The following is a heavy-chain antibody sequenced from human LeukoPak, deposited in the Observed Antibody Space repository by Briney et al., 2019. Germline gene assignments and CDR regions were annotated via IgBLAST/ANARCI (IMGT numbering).Heavy chain of an antibody. D-gene: IGHD5-18*01. CDR1: GYSFTTYW. V-gene: IGHV5-51*01. CDR3: ARRGYAREWFDP. CDR2: IYPGDSDT. Sequence: GESLKISCKASGYSFTTYWIAWVRQTPGKGLEWMGIIYPGDSDTRYSPFFQGQVTISADKSFSTAYLQWSSLKASDTAMYYCARRGYAREWFDPWGQGTLVTVSS. J-gene: IGHJ5*02.